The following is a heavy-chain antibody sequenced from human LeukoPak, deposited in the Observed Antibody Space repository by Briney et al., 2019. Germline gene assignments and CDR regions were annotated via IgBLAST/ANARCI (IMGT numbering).Heavy chain of an antibody. Sequence: SETLSLTCTVSGGSISSYYWSWIRQPPGKGLEWIGYIYYSGSTNYNPSLKSRVTISVDTSKNQFSLKLSSVTAADTAVYYCARVMTTLELDYWGQGTLVTVSS. J-gene: IGHJ4*02. CDR2: IYYSGST. V-gene: IGHV4-59*01. CDR3: ARVMTTLELDY. D-gene: IGHD4-23*01. CDR1: GGSISSYY.